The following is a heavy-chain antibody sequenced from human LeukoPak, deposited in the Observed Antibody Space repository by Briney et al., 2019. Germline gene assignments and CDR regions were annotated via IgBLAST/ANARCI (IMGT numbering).Heavy chain of an antibody. Sequence: NASETLSLTCTVSGVSVRSDNYYWTWIRQPPGKGLEWIAYIYYSGSTNYNPSLKSRVTISVDTSKNQFSLKLSSVTAADTAVYFCARGRDVVPFDPWGQGTLVTVSS. CDR2: IYYSGST. CDR3: ARGRDVVPFDP. D-gene: IGHD2-15*01. J-gene: IGHJ5*02. CDR1: GVSVRSDNYY. V-gene: IGHV4-61*01.